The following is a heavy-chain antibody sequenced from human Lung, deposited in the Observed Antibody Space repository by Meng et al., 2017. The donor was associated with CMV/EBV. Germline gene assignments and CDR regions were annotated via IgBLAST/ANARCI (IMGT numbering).Heavy chain of an antibody. V-gene: IGHV3-11*04. D-gene: IGHD2-2*01. CDR2: ISSSGSTI. J-gene: IGHJ4*02. Sequence: SCAASGFTFSDYYMSWIRQAPGKGLEWVSYISSSGSTIYYADSVKGRFTISRDNAKNSLYLQMNSLRAEDTAVYYCARDYCSSTSCYVDYWGQGTXVTVSS. CDR3: ARDYCSSTSCYVDY. CDR1: GFTFSDYY.